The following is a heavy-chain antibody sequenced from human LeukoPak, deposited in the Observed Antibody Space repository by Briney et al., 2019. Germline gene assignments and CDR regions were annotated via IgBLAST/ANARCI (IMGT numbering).Heavy chain of an antibody. D-gene: IGHD3-10*01. Sequence: ASVKVSCKASGYTFTGYYMHWVRHPPGQGHELMGRINTNSGGTNYAQKFQGRVTMTRDTSISTAYMELSRLRSDDTAVYYCARVGYVGSGSYYTIYYYYGMDVWGQGTTVTVSS. CDR2: INTNSGGT. J-gene: IGHJ6*02. CDR3: ARVGYVGSGSYYTIYYYYGMDV. CDR1: GYTFTGYY. V-gene: IGHV1-2*02.